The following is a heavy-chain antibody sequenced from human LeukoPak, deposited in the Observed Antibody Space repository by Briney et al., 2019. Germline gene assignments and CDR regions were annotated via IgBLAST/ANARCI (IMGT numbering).Heavy chain of an antibody. CDR3: ARDRGRRFREDAFDI. D-gene: IGHD3-16*01. J-gene: IGHJ3*02. V-gene: IGHV3-23*01. CDR2: ISGSGGST. Sequence: GGSLRLSCAASGFTFSSYAMSWVRQAPGKGLEWVSAISGSGGSTYYADSVKGRFTISRDNAKNMLYLQMNSLRAEDTAVYYCARDRGRRFREDAFDIWGQGTMVTVSS. CDR1: GFTFSSYA.